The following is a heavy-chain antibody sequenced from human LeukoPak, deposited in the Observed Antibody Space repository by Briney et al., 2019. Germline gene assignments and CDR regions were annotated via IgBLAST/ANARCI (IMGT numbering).Heavy chain of an antibody. V-gene: IGHV3-74*01. D-gene: IGHD6-19*01. J-gene: IGHJ4*02. CDR3: ARDRYSSAWYEE. CDR2: INSGGSST. Sequence: GGSLRLSCAASGFTFNSYTMSWVRQAPGKGLVWVSHINSGGSSTSYADSVKGRFTISRDNAKNTLYLQMNSLRAEDTAVYYCARDRYSSAWYEEWGQGTLVTVSS. CDR1: GFTFNSYT.